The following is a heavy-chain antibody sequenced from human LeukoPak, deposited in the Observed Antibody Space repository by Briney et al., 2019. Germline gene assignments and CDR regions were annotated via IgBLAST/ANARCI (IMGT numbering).Heavy chain of an antibody. J-gene: IGHJ4*02. V-gene: IGHV4-61*01. CDR2: IYYSGST. CDR1: GGSISSSSYY. CDR3: ARGGGITIFGVVDFDY. D-gene: IGHD3-3*01. Sequence: KPSETLSLTCTVSGGSISSSSYYWSWIRQPPGKGLEWIGYIYYSGSTNYNPSLKSRVTISVDTSKNQFSLKLSSVTAADTAVYYCARGGGITIFGVVDFDYWGQGTLVTVSS.